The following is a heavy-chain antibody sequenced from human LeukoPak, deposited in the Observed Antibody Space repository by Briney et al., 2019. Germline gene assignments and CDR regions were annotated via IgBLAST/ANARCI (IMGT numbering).Heavy chain of an antibody. CDR2: LSSSGSAF. Sequence: GGSLRLSCEDSGFTFRSYEMNWVRQAPGKGQEWIAYLSSSGSAFSYADSVKGRFTIARDNAKNSVYLEMNSLRADDTAVYYCARAQAQAYGSGSYYIPVISGSDYWGQGTLVTVSS. CDR1: GFTFRSYE. J-gene: IGHJ4*02. D-gene: IGHD3-10*01. V-gene: IGHV3-48*03. CDR3: ARAQAQAYGSGSYYIPVISGSDY.